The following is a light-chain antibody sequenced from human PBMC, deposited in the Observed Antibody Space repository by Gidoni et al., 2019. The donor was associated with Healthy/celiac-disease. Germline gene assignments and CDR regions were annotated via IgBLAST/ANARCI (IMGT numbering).Light chain of an antibody. CDR2: GKN. V-gene: IGLV3-19*01. CDR3: NSRDSSGNVV. Sequence: SSELTQDPAVSVALGQTVRITCQGDSLRSYYASWYQQKPGQAPVLVIYGKNNRPSGIPDRFSGSSSGNTASLTLTGAQAEDEADYYCNSRDSSGNVVFGTGTKVTVL. J-gene: IGLJ1*01. CDR1: SLRSYY.